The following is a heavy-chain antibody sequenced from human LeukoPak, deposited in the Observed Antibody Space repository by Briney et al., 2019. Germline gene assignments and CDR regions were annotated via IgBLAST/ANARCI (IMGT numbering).Heavy chain of an antibody. V-gene: IGHV3-23*01. CDR3: ARDPRDYSGDDAFDI. Sequence: GGSLRLSCAASGLTFSTHAMIWVWVRQAPGKGLEWVSALNGATGVTYYADSVRGRFALSRDSSDSTLYLQMNSLRAEDTAVYYCARDPRDYSGDDAFDIWGQGTMVTVSS. J-gene: IGHJ3*02. CDR1: GLTFSTHA. CDR2: LNGATGVT. D-gene: IGHD1-26*01.